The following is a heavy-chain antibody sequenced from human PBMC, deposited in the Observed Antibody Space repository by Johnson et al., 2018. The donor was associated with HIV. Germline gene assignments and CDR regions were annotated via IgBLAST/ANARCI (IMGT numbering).Heavy chain of an antibody. J-gene: IGHJ3*02. CDR1: GFTFDDYG. CDR2: ISWISGNI. CDR3: ATAPYYDFWSGPDAFDI. V-gene: IGHV3-20*04. Sequence: VQLVESGGGVVRPGGSLRLSCAASGFTFDDYGMSWVRQAPGKGLEWVSGISWISGNIGYADSVKGRFTISRDNAKNSLYLQMNSLRAEDTAVYYCATAPYYDFWSGPDAFDIWGQGTMVTVSS. D-gene: IGHD3-3*01.